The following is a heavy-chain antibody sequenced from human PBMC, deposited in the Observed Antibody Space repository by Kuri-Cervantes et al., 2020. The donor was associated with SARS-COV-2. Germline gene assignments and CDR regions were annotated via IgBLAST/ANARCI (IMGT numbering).Heavy chain of an antibody. J-gene: IGHJ2*01. Sequence: ASVKVSCKASGYTFTSYAMHWVRQAPGQRLEWMGWINAGNGNTKYSQKFQGRVTITADKSTSTAYMELSSLRSEDTAVYYCARDRPDSPMGQQLVRYFDLWGRGTLVTVSS. CDR1: GYTFTSYA. CDR3: ARDRPDSPMGQQLVRYFDL. D-gene: IGHD6-13*01. V-gene: IGHV1-3*01. CDR2: INAGNGNT.